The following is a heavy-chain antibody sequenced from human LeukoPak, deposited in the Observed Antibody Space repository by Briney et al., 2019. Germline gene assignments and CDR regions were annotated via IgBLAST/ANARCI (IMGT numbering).Heavy chain of an antibody. J-gene: IGHJ4*02. CDR3: ARWVGGYSYGYDY. D-gene: IGHD5-18*01. CDR1: GVSISSGDYY. V-gene: IGHV4-30-4*01. CDR2: IYYSGRT. Sequence: SETLSLTCTVSGVSISSGDYYWSWIRQPPGKGLECIGYIYYSGRTYYNPSLKSRVTISVDTSKNQFSLKLTSVTAADTAVYYCARWVGGYSYGYDYWGQGTLVTVSS.